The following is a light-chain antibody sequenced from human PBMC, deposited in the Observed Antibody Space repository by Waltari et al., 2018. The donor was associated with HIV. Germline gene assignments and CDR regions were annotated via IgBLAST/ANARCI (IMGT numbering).Light chain of an antibody. CDR3: QQYGNSAPYT. V-gene: IGKV3-15*01. CDR2: GAS. Sequence: IIMTQSPATLSVSPGRTTTLPCRARRSLAANLAWYQQKPGQAPRLLIYGASTRATGVPARFSGSGSETDFSLTISSLQSEDFAVYYCQQYGNSAPYTFGQGSKLEIK. J-gene: IGKJ2*01. CDR1: RSLAAN.